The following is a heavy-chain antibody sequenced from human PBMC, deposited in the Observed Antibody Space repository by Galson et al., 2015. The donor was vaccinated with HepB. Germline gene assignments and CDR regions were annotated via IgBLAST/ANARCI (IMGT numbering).Heavy chain of an antibody. CDR1: GGSLSNYY. Sequence: SETLSLTCAVYGGSLSNYYWSWIRQPPGKGLEWIGDIYHTGSTTYNPSLKCRVIISLDTSKNQFSLKLSSVTAADTAVYYCARQEYQLLSLRGSFIDSWGQGSLVTVS. D-gene: IGHD2-2*01. V-gene: IGHV4-34*01. J-gene: IGHJ5*01. CDR3: ARQEYQLLSLRGSFIDS. CDR2: IYHTGST.